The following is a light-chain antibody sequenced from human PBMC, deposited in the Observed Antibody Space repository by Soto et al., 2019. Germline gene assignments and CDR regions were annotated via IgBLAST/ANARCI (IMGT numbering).Light chain of an antibody. Sequence: EIVLTQSPDTLSLSPGERATLSCKASQSVSSNFLAWYQRKPGQAPRLLIYGASYRATDISYRFSGSGSGTDFTLTITRLEPEDFAVYYCQQYGTSPPTFGQGTKVEI. CDR1: QSVSSNF. CDR3: QQYGTSPPT. V-gene: IGKV3-20*01. J-gene: IGKJ1*01. CDR2: GAS.